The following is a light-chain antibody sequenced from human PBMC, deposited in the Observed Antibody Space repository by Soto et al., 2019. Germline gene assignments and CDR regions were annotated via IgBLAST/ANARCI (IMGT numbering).Light chain of an antibody. Sequence: EIVMTQSPATLSLSPGERATLSCRASQSVSGNLAWYQQKPGQAPRLLISGASTRATGIPARFSGSGSGTEFTLTISSLEPEDFAIYYCQQHSNFFGPGTKVD. CDR3: QQHSNF. CDR2: GAS. V-gene: IGKV3-15*01. J-gene: IGKJ3*01. CDR1: QSVSGN.